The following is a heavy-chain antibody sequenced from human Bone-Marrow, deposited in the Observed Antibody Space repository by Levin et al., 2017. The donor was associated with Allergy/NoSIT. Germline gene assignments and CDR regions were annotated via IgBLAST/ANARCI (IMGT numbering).Heavy chain of an antibody. CDR1: GFTFSNYG. V-gene: IGHV3-30*18. CDR3: AKIVGATTFDPYYYGMDV. D-gene: IGHD1-26*01. J-gene: IGHJ6*02. Sequence: PGGSLRLSCAASGFTFSNYGMHWVRQAPGKGPEWVAVISYDGSNKYYADSVKGRFTISRDNSENTLFLQMNSLRADDTAVYFCAKIVGATTFDPYYYGMDVWGQGTTVTVSS. CDR2: ISYDGSNK.